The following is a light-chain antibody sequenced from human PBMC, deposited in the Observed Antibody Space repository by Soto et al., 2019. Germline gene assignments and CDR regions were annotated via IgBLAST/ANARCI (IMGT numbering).Light chain of an antibody. V-gene: IGLV1-40*01. CDR3: QSYDNSVGTWV. CDR1: SSNIGTGYD. J-gene: IGLJ3*02. CDR2: GNT. Sequence: QSVLTQPPSVSGAPGQRVTISCTGSSSNIGTGYDVHWYQQLPGTAPKVLIYGNTNRPSGVPDRFSASKSGTSASLAITGLQAEDEADYYCQSYDNSVGTWVFGGGTKLTVL.